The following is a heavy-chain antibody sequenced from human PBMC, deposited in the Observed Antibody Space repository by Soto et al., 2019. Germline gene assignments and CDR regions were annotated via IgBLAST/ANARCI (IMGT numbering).Heavy chain of an antibody. V-gene: IGHV3-30*18. J-gene: IGHJ4*02. D-gene: IGHD3-3*01. CDR1: GFTFSSYG. Sequence: PGGSLRLSCAASGFTFSSYGMHWVRQAPGKGLDWVAVISYDGSNKYYADSVKGRFTISRDNSKNTLYLQMNSLRAEDTAVYYCAKGAEWVGYYDFWSGSLDYWGQGTLVTVSS. CDR2: ISYDGSNK. CDR3: AKGAEWVGYYDFWSGSLDY.